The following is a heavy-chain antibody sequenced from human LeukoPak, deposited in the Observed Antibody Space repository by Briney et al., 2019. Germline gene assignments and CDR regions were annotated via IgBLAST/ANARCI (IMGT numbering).Heavy chain of an antibody. CDR3: ARHTDIAPLSSLKY. CDR1: GGSISSYY. D-gene: IGHD6-13*01. V-gene: IGHV4-59*08. CDR2: IYYSGST. Sequence: SETLSLTCTVSGGSISSYYWSWIRQTPGKGLEWIGDIYYSGSTNYNPSLKSRVTISVDTSKNQFSLKWSSVTAADTAVYYCARHTDIAPLSSLKYWGQGTLVTVSS. J-gene: IGHJ4*02.